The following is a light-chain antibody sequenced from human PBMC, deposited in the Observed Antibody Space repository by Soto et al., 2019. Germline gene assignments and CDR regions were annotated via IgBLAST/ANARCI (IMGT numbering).Light chain of an antibody. CDR1: QDIRNY. V-gene: IGKV1-33*01. CDR3: QQYDNLFT. Sequence: DIQMTQSPSSLSASVGDRVTLTCQASQDIRNYLNWYQQKPGKAPKLLIYDASNLETGVPSRFSGSGSGTDFTFTISSLQPEDFATYYCQQYDNLFTFGPGTKWISN. CDR2: DAS. J-gene: IGKJ3*01.